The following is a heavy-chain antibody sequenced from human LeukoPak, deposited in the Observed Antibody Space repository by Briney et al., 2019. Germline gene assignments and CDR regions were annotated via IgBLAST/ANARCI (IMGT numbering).Heavy chain of an antibody. CDR3: ARGRGTTMVRGVITNYFDL. Sequence: GASVKVSCKTSGYTFTAHYIHWVRQAPGQGLEWMGWIDPNSGGTNYAQKFLGSVTMTGDTSIYTAFMEIRRLRSDDTAIYYCARGRGTTMVRGVITNYFDLWGR. J-gene: IGHJ2*01. CDR1: GYTFTAHY. D-gene: IGHD3-10*01. CDR2: IDPNSGGT. V-gene: IGHV1-2*02.